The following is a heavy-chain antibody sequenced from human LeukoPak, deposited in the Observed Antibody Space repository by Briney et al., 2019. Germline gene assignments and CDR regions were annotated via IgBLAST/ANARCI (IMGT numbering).Heavy chain of an antibody. CDR1: GYSFTSYW. J-gene: IGHJ4*02. V-gene: IGHV5-51*01. D-gene: IGHD2-15*01. Sequence: GESLKIPCKGSGYSFTSYWIGWVRQMPGKGLEWMGIIYPGDSDTRYSPSFQGQVTISADKSISTAYLQWSSLKASDTAMYYCARGYCGGGTCYLFDYWGQGTLVTVSS. CDR3: ARGYCGGGTCYLFDY. CDR2: IYPGDSDT.